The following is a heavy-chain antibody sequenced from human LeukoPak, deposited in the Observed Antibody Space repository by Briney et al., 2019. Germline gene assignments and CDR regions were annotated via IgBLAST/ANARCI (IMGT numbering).Heavy chain of an antibody. J-gene: IGHJ5*02. Sequence: SETLSLTCTVSGGSISSSSYYWGWIRQPPGKGLEWIGSIYYSGSTYYNPSLKSRVTISVDTSKNQFSLKLSSVTAADTAVYYCARQGRGTMVRGVITDNWFDPWGQGTLVTVSS. CDR2: IYYSGST. CDR1: GGSISSSSYY. V-gene: IGHV4-39*01. CDR3: ARQGRGTMVRGVITDNWFDP. D-gene: IGHD3-10*01.